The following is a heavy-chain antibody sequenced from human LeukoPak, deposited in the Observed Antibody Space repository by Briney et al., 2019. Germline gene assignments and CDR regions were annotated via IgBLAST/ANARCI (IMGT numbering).Heavy chain of an antibody. V-gene: IGHV1-18*01. J-gene: IGHJ3*02. Sequence: ASVKVSCKASGYTFTSYGISWVRQAPGQGLEWMGWISAYNGNTNYAQKLQGRVTMTTDTSTSTAYMELRSLRSDDTAVYYCARVGIERRITMIVVVKDAFDIWGQGTMVTVSS. D-gene: IGHD3-22*01. CDR1: GYTFTSYG. CDR2: ISAYNGNT. CDR3: ARVGIERRITMIVVVKDAFDI.